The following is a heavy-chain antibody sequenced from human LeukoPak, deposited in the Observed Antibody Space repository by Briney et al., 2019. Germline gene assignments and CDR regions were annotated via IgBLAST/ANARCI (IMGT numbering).Heavy chain of an antibody. Sequence: ASVKVSCKTSGYTFSNFGIDWVRQDPGQGLEWMGWISGNNDNPNYGQKFQGRFTGTTDSSTSTAYMELRNLTFDDTAVYYCARDGTSTDDYWGQGTLVTVSS. CDR3: ARDGTSTDDY. CDR1: GYTFSNFG. D-gene: IGHD2-2*01. CDR2: ISGNNDNP. J-gene: IGHJ4*02. V-gene: IGHV1-18*01.